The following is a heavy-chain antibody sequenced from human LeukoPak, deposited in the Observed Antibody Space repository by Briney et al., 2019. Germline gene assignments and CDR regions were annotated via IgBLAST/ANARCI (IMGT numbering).Heavy chain of an antibody. CDR1: GYTFTSYG. Sequence: ASVKVSCKASGYTFTSYGISWVRQAPGQGLEWMGWINTNTGNPTYGQGFTGRFVFSFDTSVSTAYLQISSLKAEDTAVYYCARVGTAVTDWAFDIWGQGTMVTVSS. J-gene: IGHJ3*02. CDR3: ARVGTAVTDWAFDI. D-gene: IGHD2-2*01. V-gene: IGHV7-4-1*02. CDR2: INTNTGNP.